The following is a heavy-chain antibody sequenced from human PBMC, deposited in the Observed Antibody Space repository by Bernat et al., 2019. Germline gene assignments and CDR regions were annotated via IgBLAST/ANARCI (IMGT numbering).Heavy chain of an antibody. Sequence: EVQLVESGGGLVQPGGSLKLSCAASGFTFSGSAMHWVRQASGKGLEWVGRIRSKANSYATVYAASVKGRFTISRDDSKNTAYLQMNSLKTEDTAVYYCTRHEATRDYWGQGTLVTVSS. CDR3: TRHEATRDY. V-gene: IGHV3-73*02. J-gene: IGHJ4*02. CDR2: IRSKANSYAT. CDR1: GFTFSGSA.